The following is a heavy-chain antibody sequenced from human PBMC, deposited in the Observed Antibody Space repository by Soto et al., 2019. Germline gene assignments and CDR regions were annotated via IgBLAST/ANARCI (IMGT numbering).Heavy chain of an antibody. J-gene: IGHJ4*02. CDR2: INAGNGNT. CDR1: GYTFTSYA. D-gene: IGHD3-10*01. CDR3: ARDMGFGLSDY. V-gene: IGHV1-3*01. Sequence: QVQRVQSGAEVKKPGASVKVSCKASGYTFTSYAMDWVRQAPGQRLEWMGWINAGNGNTKYSQKFQGRVTITRDTSASTAYMELSSLRSEDTAVYYCARDMGFGLSDYWGQGTLVTVSS.